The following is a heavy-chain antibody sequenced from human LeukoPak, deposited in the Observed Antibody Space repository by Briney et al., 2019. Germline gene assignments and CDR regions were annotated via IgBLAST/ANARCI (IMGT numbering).Heavy chain of an antibody. CDR2: IYSGGST. CDR1: GFTVTSTH. V-gene: IGHV3-53*01. J-gene: IGHJ4*02. CDR3: ARGYTSGWLYFDY. Sequence: GGSLRLSCAASGFTVTSTHMSRVRQAPGKGLEWVSVIYSGGSTYYADSVEGRFTISRDNSKNTLFLQMNSLRAEDTAVYYCARGYTSGWLYFDYWGQGTLVTVSS. D-gene: IGHD6-19*01.